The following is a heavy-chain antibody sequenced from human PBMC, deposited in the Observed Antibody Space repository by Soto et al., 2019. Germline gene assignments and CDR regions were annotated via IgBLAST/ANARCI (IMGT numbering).Heavy chain of an antibody. V-gene: IGHV4-31*03. CDR2: IYYTGST. J-gene: IGHJ6*03. Sequence: QVQLQESGPGLVKPSQTLSLTCTVSGGSISGGPYYWTWIRQHPGSGLEWIGYIYYTGSTYYNPSLKSRVIMSVDTSNNQLSLKLSSVTAADTAVYFCARVSGIVVVPTAKDPHYYYMDVGCKGTTVTVSS. CDR1: GGSISGGPYY. D-gene: IGHD2-2*01. CDR3: ARVSGIVVVPTAKDPHYYYMDV.